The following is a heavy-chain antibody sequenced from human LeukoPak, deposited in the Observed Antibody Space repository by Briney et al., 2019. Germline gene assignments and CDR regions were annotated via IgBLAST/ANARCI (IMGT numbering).Heavy chain of an antibody. CDR2: ISSSGSTI. J-gene: IGHJ4*02. CDR1: GFTFSDYY. D-gene: IGHD3-9*01. CDR3: ARAGSTHYDILTGYQGNSDY. Sequence: KTGGSLRLSCAASGFTFSDYYMSWIRQAPGKGLEWVSYISSSGSTIYYADSVKGRFTISRDNAKNSLYLQMNSLRAVDTAVYYCARAGSTHYDILTGYQGNSDYWGQGTLVTVSS. V-gene: IGHV3-11*01.